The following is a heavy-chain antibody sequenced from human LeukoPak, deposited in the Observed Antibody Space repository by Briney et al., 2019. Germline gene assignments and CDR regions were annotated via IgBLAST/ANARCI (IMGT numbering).Heavy chain of an antibody. D-gene: IGHD6-6*01. CDR1: GGSFSGYY. CDR3: ARDKGTSYLSSFDY. V-gene: IGHV4-34*01. Sequence: SETLSLTCAVYGGSFSGYYWSWIREPPGRGLEWIGEINHSGSTNYNPSLKSRVTISVDTSKNQFSLKLSSVTAADTAVYYCARDKGTSYLSSFDYWGQGTLVTVSS. CDR2: INHSGST. J-gene: IGHJ4*02.